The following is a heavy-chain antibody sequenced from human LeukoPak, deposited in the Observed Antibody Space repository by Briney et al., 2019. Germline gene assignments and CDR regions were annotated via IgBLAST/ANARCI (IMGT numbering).Heavy chain of an antibody. D-gene: IGHD3-16*02. CDR1: GGSFSGYY. J-gene: IGHJ4*02. CDR3: ARGVHYDYVWGSYRYIVGPLHFDY. V-gene: IGHV4-34*01. Sequence: SETLSHTCAVYGGSFSGYYWSWIRPPPGKGLEWIGEINHSGSTNYNPSLKCRGTITVDTSKNQCSLKLTSVTAADTAVYYCARGVHYDYVWGSYRYIVGPLHFDYWGQGTLVTVSS. CDR2: INHSGST.